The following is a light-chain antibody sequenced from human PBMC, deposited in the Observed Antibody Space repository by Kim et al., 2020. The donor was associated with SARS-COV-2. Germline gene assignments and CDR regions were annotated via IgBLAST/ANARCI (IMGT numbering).Light chain of an antibody. V-gene: IGLV4-60*03. CDR3: ETWDSNTWV. CDR1: SGHSSYI. J-gene: IGLJ3*02. CDR2: LEGCVSY. Sequence: SLKHTCTLSSGHSSYIIEWHQQQPGKAPRYLMKLEGCVSYNKGSGVPDRFSGSSSGADRYLTISNLQSEDEADYYCETWDSNTWVFGGGTQLTVL.